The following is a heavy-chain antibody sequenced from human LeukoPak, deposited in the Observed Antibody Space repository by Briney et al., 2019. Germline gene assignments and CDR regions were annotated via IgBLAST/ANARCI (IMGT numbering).Heavy chain of an antibody. CDR1: GYTFTSFD. J-gene: IGHJ4*02. CDR2: MNYNSGNT. CDR3: ARGNTAMARYFDY. Sequence: GASVKVSCKASGYTFTSFDINWVRQATGQGLEWMGWMNYNSGNTGYAQKFQGRVIMTRNISISTAYMELSSLRSEDTAVYYCARGNTAMARYFDYWGQGTLVTVSS. D-gene: IGHD5-18*01. V-gene: IGHV1-8*01.